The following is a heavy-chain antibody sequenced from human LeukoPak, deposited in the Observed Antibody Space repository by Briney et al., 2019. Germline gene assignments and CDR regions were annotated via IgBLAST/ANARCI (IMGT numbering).Heavy chain of an antibody. V-gene: IGHV4-39*01. CDR3: ASLMYSSSWYPAYYYYYGMDV. CDR1: GGSFSSYY. CDR2: IYYSGST. D-gene: IGHD6-13*01. J-gene: IGHJ6*02. Sequence: SETLSLTCAVYGGSFSSYYWGWIRQPPGKGLEWIGSIYYSGSTYYNPSLKSRVTISVDTSKNQFSLKLSSVTAADTAVYYCASLMYSSSWYPAYYYYYGMDVWGQGTTVTVSS.